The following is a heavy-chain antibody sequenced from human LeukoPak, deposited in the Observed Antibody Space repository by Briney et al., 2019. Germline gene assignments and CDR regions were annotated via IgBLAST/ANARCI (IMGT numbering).Heavy chain of an antibody. CDR1: GFTFSSYA. CDR3: AKDRSRGYGSGSYSNWFDP. D-gene: IGHD3-10*01. Sequence: PGGSLRLSCAASGFTFSSYAMSWVRQAPGKGLEWVSAISGSGGSTYYADSVKGRFTISRDNSKNTLYLQMNSLRAEDTAVYYCAKDRSRGYGSGSYSNWFDPWGQGTLVTVSS. V-gene: IGHV3-23*01. J-gene: IGHJ5*02. CDR2: ISGSGGST.